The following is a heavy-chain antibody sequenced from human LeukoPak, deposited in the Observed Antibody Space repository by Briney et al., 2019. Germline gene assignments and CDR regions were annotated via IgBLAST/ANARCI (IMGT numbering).Heavy chain of an antibody. J-gene: IGHJ6*02. V-gene: IGHV3-48*02. D-gene: IGHD3-10*01. CDR2: ISSSSSTK. CDR1: GFTFSSYS. CDR3: ARAFYGSGSYYSPRPNHYYYGMDV. Sequence: GGALRLSCAASGFTFSSYSMNWVRQAPGKGLEWVSYISSSSSTKYYADSVKGRFTISRDNAKNSLYLQMNSLRDEDTAVYYCARAFYGSGSYYSPRPNHYYYGMDVWGQGTTVTVSS.